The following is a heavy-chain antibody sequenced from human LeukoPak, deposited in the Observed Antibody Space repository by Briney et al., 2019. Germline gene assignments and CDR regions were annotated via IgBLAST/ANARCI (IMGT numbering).Heavy chain of an antibody. J-gene: IGHJ4*02. V-gene: IGHV4-39*01. Sequence: SETLSLTCTVSGGSVSSSTYYWGWIRQPPGKGLEWIGCIYYSGDTYYNPSLTTRVTLSVDTSKNQFSLKLTSVTATDTAVYYCASTPHSSGWYIAPYWGQGTLVSVSS. CDR3: ASTPHSSGWYIAPY. CDR1: GGSVSSSTYY. D-gene: IGHD6-13*01. CDR2: IYYSGDT.